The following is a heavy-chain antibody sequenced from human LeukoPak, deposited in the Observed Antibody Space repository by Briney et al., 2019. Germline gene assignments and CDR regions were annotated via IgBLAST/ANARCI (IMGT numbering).Heavy chain of an antibody. CDR3: AREIPSYYYGSGNWFDP. V-gene: IGHV1-2*04. CDR1: GYTFTGYY. J-gene: IGHJ5*02. D-gene: IGHD3-10*01. Sequence: ASVKVSCKASGYTFTGYYMHWVRQAPGQGLEWMGWMNPNSGGTNYAQKFQGWVTMTRDTSISTAYMELSRLRSDDTAVYYCAREIPSYYYGSGNWFDPWGQGTLVTVSS. CDR2: MNPNSGGT.